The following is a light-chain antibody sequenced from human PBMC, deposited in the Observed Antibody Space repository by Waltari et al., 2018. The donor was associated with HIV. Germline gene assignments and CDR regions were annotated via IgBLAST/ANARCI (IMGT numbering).Light chain of an antibody. V-gene: IGLV2-23*02. J-gene: IGLJ1*01. CDR3: CSFAGSNFV. CDR1: RRDVGTYDS. Sequence: QSALTQPASVSGSPGQAITISCTGSRRDVGTYDSISWYQQHPGTAPKLILSDVTERPSGISNRFSGSKAGTTASLTISGLQAEDEAEYFCCSFAGSNFVFGSGTKVTVL. CDR2: DVT.